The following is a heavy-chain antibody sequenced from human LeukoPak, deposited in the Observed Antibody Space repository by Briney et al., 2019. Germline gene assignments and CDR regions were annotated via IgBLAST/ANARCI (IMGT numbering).Heavy chain of an antibody. Sequence: GGALRLSCAASGFTFSDYWIHWVRQAPGKGLVWVSRINNDGRSTIYADSVKGRFTISRDNAKNTLYLQMNSLRAEDTAVYYCARGGFDHAFDIWGQGTLVTVSS. CDR2: INNDGRST. CDR1: GFTFSDYW. CDR3: ARGGFDHAFDI. V-gene: IGHV3-74*01. J-gene: IGHJ3*02.